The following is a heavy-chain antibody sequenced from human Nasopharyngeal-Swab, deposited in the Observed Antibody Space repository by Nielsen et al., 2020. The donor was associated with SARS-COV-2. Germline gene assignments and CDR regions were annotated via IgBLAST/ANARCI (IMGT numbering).Heavy chain of an antibody. V-gene: IGHV1-24*01. CDR1: GYTLTELS. D-gene: IGHD3-3*01. J-gene: IGHJ4*02. CDR3: ATYPLRSGYYTGREFDY. CDR2: FDPEDGET. Sequence: ASVKVSCKVSGYTLTELSMHWARQAPGKGLEWMGGFDPEDGETIYAQKFQGRVTMTEDTSTDTAYMELSSLRSEDTAVYYCATYPLRSGYYTGREFDYWGQGTLVTVSS.